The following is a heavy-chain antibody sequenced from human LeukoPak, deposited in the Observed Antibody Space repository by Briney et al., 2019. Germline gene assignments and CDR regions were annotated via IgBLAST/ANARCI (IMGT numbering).Heavy chain of an antibody. CDR3: ARDYYYDSSGYIPIDY. CDR1: GGTFSSYA. J-gene: IGHJ4*02. CDR2: ISAYNGNT. Sequence: ASVKVSCKASGGTFSSYAISWVRQAPGQGLEWMGWISAYNGNTNYAQKLQGRVTMTTDTSTSTAYMELRSLRSDDTAVYYCARDYYYDSSGYIPIDYWGQGTLVTVSS. D-gene: IGHD3-22*01. V-gene: IGHV1-18*01.